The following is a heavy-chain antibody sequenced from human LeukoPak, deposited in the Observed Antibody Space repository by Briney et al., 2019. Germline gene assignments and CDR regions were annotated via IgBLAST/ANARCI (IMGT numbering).Heavy chain of an antibody. Sequence: PGGSLRLSCAASGFTFSSYEMNWVRQAPGRGLEWVSYISSSGSTIYYADSVKGRFTISRDNAKNSLYLQMNNLRAEDTAVYYCARDLGYCSGDVCHPAWFDPWGQGTLDTVSS. D-gene: IGHD2-15*01. V-gene: IGHV3-48*03. CDR3: ARDLGYCSGDVCHPAWFDP. J-gene: IGHJ5*02. CDR1: GFTFSSYE. CDR2: ISSSGSTI.